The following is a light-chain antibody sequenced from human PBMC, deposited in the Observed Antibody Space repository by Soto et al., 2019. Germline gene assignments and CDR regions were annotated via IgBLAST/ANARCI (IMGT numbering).Light chain of an antibody. CDR2: EVR. J-gene: IGLJ1*01. V-gene: IGLV2-14*01. CDR1: SSDIGGYDY. CDR3: CSYTRTSNHYF. Sequence: QSALTQPASVSGSPGQSITISCTGASSDIGGYDYVSWYQQRPGKAPKLMIYEVRYRPSGVSNRFSGSKSGNTASLTISGLQAEDEAVYYCCSYTRTSNHYFFGRGTKVTVL.